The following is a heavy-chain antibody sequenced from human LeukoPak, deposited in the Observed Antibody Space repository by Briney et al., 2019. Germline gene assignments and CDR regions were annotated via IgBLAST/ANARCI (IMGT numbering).Heavy chain of an antibody. Sequence: PSETLSLTCTVSGGSISSCSYYWSWIRHPAGKGLEWIGRIYTSGSTNYNPSLKHRVTISYTSKNQFSLKLNSVTAADTAVYYCPRVDGSCSGGSCPSGNWFDPWGQGTLVTVSS. J-gene: IGHJ5*02. CDR2: IYTSGST. D-gene: IGHD2-15*01. CDR1: GGSISSCSYY. V-gene: IGHV4-61*02. CDR3: PRVDGSCSGGSCPSGNWFDP.